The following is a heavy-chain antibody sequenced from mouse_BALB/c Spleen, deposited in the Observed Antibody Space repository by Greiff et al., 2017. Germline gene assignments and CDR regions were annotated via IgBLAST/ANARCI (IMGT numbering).Heavy chain of an antibody. CDR2: IYPGNVNT. CDR3: ARSDYRYDVGY. D-gene: IGHD2-14*01. V-gene: IGHV1S56*01. Sequence: QVQLQQSGPELVKPGASVRISCKASGYTFTSYYIHWVKQRPGQGLEWIGWIYPGNVNTKYNEKFKGKATLTADKSSSTAYMQLSSLTSEDSAVYFCARSDYRYDVGYWGQGTTLTVSS. J-gene: IGHJ2*01. CDR1: GYTFTSYY.